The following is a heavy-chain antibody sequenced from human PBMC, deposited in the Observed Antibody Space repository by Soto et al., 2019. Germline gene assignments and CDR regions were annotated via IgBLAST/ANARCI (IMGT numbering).Heavy chain of an antibody. Sequence: QVQLEQSGDEVKKPGASGKVSCKASVYIFVNYGIAWVRQAPGQGLEWLGWISPYTGNTYYATKFQGRITLTTDTSTSTAFMDLGSLTSADTAVYYCAMVDLYVTPTPQDVWGQGTTVTVSS. D-gene: IGHD3-16*01. V-gene: IGHV1-18*01. J-gene: IGHJ6*01. CDR2: ISPYTGNT. CDR3: AMVDLYVTPTPQDV. CDR1: VYIFVNYG.